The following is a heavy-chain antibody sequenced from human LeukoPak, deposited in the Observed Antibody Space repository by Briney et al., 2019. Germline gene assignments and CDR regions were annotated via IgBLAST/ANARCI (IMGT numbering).Heavy chain of an antibody. CDR2: ISGSGGST. Sequence: PGGSLRLSCAASGFTFSSYAMSWVRQAPGKGLEWVSAISGSGGSTYYADSVKGRFTISRDNSKNTLYLQMNSLRAEDTAVYYCAKDSYCTNGASYPLNWFDPCGQGTLVTVSS. D-gene: IGHD2-8*01. CDR3: AKDSYCTNGASYPLNWFDP. V-gene: IGHV3-23*01. CDR1: GFTFSSYA. J-gene: IGHJ5*02.